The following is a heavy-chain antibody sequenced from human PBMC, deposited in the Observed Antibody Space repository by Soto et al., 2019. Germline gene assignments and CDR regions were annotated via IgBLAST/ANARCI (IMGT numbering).Heavy chain of an antibody. CDR3: ASTGGIHSSSSFDY. D-gene: IGHD6-6*01. Sequence: GASVKVSCKASGGTFSSYAISWVPQAPGQGLEWMGGIIPIFGTANYAQKFQGRVTITADESTSTAYMELSSLRSEDTAVYYCASTGGIHSSSSFDYWGQGTLVTVSS. V-gene: IGHV1-69*13. CDR2: IIPIFGTA. J-gene: IGHJ4*02. CDR1: GGTFSSYA.